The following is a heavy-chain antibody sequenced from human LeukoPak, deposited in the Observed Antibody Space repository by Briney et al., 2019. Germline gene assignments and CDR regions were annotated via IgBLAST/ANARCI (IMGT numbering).Heavy chain of an antibody. CDR1: KFTFSTYS. V-gene: IGHV3-21*01. CDR2: VSSSGYI. CDR3: ARGIEDSRAQPVSQWFDP. J-gene: IGHJ5*02. Sequence: GGSLRLSCVASKFTFSTYSMSWVRQAPGKGLEWVSSVSSSGYISYADSVKGRFTISRDNAKNSLYLQMNSLRVEDTAVYYCARGIEDSRAQPVSQWFDPWGQGTLVTVSS. D-gene: IGHD3/OR15-3a*01.